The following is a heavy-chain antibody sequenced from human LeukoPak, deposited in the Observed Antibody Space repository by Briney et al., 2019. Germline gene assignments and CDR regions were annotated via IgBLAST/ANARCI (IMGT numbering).Heavy chain of an antibody. CDR1: GFTFSDYY. CDR2: ISSSGSTI. V-gene: IGHV3-11*01. Sequence: GGSLRLPCAASGFTFSDYYMSWIRQAPGKGLEWVSYISSSGSTIYYADSVKGRFTISRDNAKNSLYLQMNSLRAEDTAVYYCARDHYYDSSGYFLGYWGQGTLLAVSS. D-gene: IGHD3-22*01. CDR3: ARDHYYDSSGYFLGY. J-gene: IGHJ4*02.